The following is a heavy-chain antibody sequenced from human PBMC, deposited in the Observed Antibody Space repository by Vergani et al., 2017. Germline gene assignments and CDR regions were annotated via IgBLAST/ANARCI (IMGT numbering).Heavy chain of an antibody. CDR1: EYSFGNYW. Sequence: EVELVQSRPEMRKPGESLKISCKGSEYSFGNYWIGWVRQMPGKGLEWMGIIYPADSDTRYSPSFQGQVTISGDKSISPAYLQRSSLRASDSAMYYCARLYGRDSSGSKYFDYWGQGTLVTVSS. CDR3: ARLYGRDSSGSKYFDY. V-gene: IGHV5-51*03. J-gene: IGHJ4*02. CDR2: IYPADSDT. D-gene: IGHD3-22*01.